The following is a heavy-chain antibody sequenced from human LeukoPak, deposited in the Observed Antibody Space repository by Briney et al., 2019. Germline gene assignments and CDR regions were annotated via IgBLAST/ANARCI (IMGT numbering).Heavy chain of an antibody. Sequence: NPGGSLRLSCAASGFTFSDYYMSWIRQAPGKGLEWVSDISSSGSTIYYADSVKGRFTISRDNAKNSLYLQMNSLRAEDTAVYYCATDSRKYTSSSLRGRISWGQRTLVTVSS. D-gene: IGHD6-6*01. CDR1: GFTFSDYY. V-gene: IGHV3-11*04. CDR3: ATDSRKYTSSSLRGRIS. J-gene: IGHJ5*02. CDR2: ISSSGSTI.